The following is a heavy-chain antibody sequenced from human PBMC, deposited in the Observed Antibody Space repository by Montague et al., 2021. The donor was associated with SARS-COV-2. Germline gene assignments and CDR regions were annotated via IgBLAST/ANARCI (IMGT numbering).Heavy chain of an antibody. V-gene: IGHV2-70*11. CDR2: IDWDDDK. CDR3: ARNGVEPRGSGRYYSGNWLDP. D-gene: IGHD3-10*01. CDR1: VFSFTTDGMC. Sequence: PALVTPTQTLTLTCTFSVFSFTTDGMCVSWVRQPPGKALEWLARIDWDDDKYYSPSLKTSLTISNDTSKNQVVLRMASMDPADTATYYCARNGVEPRGSGRYYSGNWLDPWGQGTLVTVSS. J-gene: IGHJ5*02.